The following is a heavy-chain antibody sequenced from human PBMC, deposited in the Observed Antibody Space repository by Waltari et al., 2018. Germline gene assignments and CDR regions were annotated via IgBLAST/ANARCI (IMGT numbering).Heavy chain of an antibody. CDR3: VRGYGPFDY. V-gene: IGHV3-48*03. D-gene: IGHD4-17*01. Sequence: EVQLVESGGGLVQPGGSLRLSCEASGFPFSNYEMNWVRQTSGRGLEGVSNIISSGSVIKYADSVKGRFTISRDNAKNSLYLQMNSLRAEDTAVYYCVRGYGPFDYWGQGTLVTVSS. CDR2: IISSGSVI. CDR1: GFPFSNYE. J-gene: IGHJ4*02.